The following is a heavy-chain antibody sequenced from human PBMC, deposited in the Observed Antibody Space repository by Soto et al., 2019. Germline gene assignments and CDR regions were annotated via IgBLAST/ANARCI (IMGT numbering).Heavy chain of an antibody. Sequence: EVQLAESGGGMVQPVGSLRLSCVASGFTFSSYDMHWVRQAPGKGLEYVSSISSNGGTTYYGNYVKGRFTISRDNSKNTLYLQMGSLRAEDMAVYYCVRRVSGNYDYWGQGTLVTVSS. V-gene: IGHV3-64*01. CDR3: VRRVSGNYDY. CDR2: ISSNGGTT. D-gene: IGHD1-7*01. CDR1: GFTFSSYD. J-gene: IGHJ4*02.